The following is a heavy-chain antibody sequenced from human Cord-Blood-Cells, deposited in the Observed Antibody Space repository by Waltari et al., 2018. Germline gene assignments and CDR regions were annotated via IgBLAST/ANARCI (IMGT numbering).Heavy chain of an antibody. D-gene: IGHD3-10*01. CDR1: GYTFTGYY. CDR3: ARDYYGSGSYPPFDY. CDR2: IKPNRGGT. J-gene: IGHJ4*02. V-gene: IGHV1-2*02. Sequence: QVQLVQSGAEVKKPGASVKVSCKASGYTFTGYYMHWVRQAPGQGLEWMGWIKPNRGGTNYAQKFQGRVTMTRDTSISTAYMELSRLRSDDTAVYYCARDYYGSGSYPPFDYWGQGTLVTVSS.